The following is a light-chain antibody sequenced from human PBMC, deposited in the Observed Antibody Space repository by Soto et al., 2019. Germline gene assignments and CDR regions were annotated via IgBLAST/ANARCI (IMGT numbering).Light chain of an antibody. CDR3: TSLTTSTTMR. V-gene: IGLV2-14*03. Sequence: QSALTQPASVSGSPGQSITISCTGTSSDIGAYNFVSWYQQHPGKAPKLMLYDVNIRPAGVSNRFSGSKSGNTASLTISGLQAEDEADYYCTSLTTSTTMRFGGGTKVTVL. CDR2: DVN. CDR1: SSDIGAYNF. J-gene: IGLJ2*01.